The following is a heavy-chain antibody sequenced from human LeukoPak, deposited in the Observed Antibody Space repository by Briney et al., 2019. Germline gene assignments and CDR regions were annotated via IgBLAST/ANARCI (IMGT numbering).Heavy chain of an antibody. CDR3: ARGGGYCGGDCFPY. CDR1: GCTFTTYG. Sequence: EASVKVSCNPSGCTFTTYGISWVRQAPGQGLEWMGWMSAYTGDTKYAQRFQGRVTMTRDTSTSTAYMEVRNLRSDDTAVYYCARGGGYCGGDCFPYWGQGTLVTVSS. V-gene: IGHV1-18*01. D-gene: IGHD2-21*02. J-gene: IGHJ4*02. CDR2: MSAYTGDT.